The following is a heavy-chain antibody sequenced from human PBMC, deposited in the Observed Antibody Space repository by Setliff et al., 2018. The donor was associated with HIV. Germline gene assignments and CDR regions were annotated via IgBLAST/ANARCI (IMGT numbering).Heavy chain of an antibody. D-gene: IGHD2-8*01. V-gene: IGHV4-59*08. CDR3: ARHSPNVGVRGDAFDI. CDR2: IHYSGAT. CDR1: GGSISSHY. Sequence: SETLSLTCTVSGGSISSHYWIWIRQPPGKGLEWIGYIHYSGATNYNPSLKSRVTISPDTSRTQFSLRLSSVTAADTAVYYCARHSPNVGVRGDAFDIWGQGTVVTVSS. J-gene: IGHJ3*02.